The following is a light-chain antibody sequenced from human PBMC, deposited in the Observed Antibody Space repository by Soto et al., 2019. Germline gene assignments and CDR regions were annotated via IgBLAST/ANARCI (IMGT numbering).Light chain of an antibody. CDR1: SSNIGTGYD. J-gene: IGLJ3*02. CDR3: QSYDNALSAWV. V-gene: IGLV1-40*01. Sequence: QSVLTQPPSVSGAPGQRVTISCTGSSSNIGTGYDVHWYQQLPGTAPKLLIYVNNNRPSGVPDRFSGSKSGTLASLAITGLQAEDEAAYYCQSYDNALSAWVFGGGTKLTVL. CDR2: VNN.